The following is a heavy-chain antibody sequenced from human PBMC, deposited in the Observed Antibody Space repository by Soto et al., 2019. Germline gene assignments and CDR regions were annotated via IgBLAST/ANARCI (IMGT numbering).Heavy chain of an antibody. CDR1: GFTFSSYG. Sequence: PGGSLRLSCAASGFTFSSYGMHWVRQAPGKGLEWVAVISYDGSNKYYADSVKGRFTISRDNSKNTLYLQMNSLRAEDTAVYYCAKDRIAAAGTVLRESGSGYYYYGMDVWGQGTTVTVSS. CDR2: ISYDGSNK. V-gene: IGHV3-30*18. J-gene: IGHJ6*02. D-gene: IGHD6-13*01. CDR3: AKDRIAAAGTVLRESGSGYYYYGMDV.